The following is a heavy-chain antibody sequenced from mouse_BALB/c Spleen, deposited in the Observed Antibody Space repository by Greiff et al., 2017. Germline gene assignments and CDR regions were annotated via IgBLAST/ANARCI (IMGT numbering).Heavy chain of an antibody. V-gene: IGHV5-12-2*01. CDR3: ARQDYDGYYAY. CDR2: ISNGGGST. D-gene: IGHD2-3*01. CDR1: GFTFSSYT. J-gene: IGHJ3*01. Sequence: EVQGVESGGGLVQPGGSLKLSCAASGFTFSSYTMSWVRQTPEKRLEWVAYISNGGGSTYYPDTVKGRFTISRDNAKNTLYLQMSSLKSEDTAMYYCARQDYDGYYAYWGQGTLVTVS.